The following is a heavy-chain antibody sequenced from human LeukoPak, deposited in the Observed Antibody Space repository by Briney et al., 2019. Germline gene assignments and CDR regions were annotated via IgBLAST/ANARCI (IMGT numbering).Heavy chain of an antibody. J-gene: IGHJ4*02. CDR1: GYTFTGYY. CDR3: ASLHQTRDKEGF. D-gene: IGHD2-15*01. V-gene: IGHV1-2*02. Sequence: ASVKVSCKASGYTFTGYYMHWVRQASGQGLEWMGWINPNSGGTNYAQKFQGRVTMTRDTSISTAYMELSRPRSDDTAVYYCASLHQTRDKEGFWGQGTLVTVSS. CDR2: INPNSGGT.